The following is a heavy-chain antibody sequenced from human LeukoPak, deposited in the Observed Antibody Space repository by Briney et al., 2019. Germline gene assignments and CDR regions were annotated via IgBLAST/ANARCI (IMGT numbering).Heavy chain of an antibody. J-gene: IGHJ4*02. Sequence: SQTLSLTCAISGDSVSSNSAAWNWIRQSPSRGLEWLGRTYYRSKWYNDYAGSVKSRITFNPDTSKNQFSLQLNSVTPEDTAVYYFARGDSSSSPGVFDYWGEGTLVTVSS. V-gene: IGHV6-1*01. CDR3: ARGDSSSSPGVFDY. CDR2: TYYRSKWYN. CDR1: GDSVSSNSAA. D-gene: IGHD6-6*01.